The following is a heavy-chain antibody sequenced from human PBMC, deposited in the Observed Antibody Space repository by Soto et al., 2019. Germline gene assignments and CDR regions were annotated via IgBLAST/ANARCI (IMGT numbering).Heavy chain of an antibody. Sequence: SETLSLTCTVSGGSISSGDYYWSWIRQPPGKGLEWIGYIYYSGSTYYNPSLKSRVTISVDTSKNQFSLKLSSVTAADTAVYYCARFMTMVTNLAFEIWGQGTMVTVSS. CDR2: IYYSGST. J-gene: IGHJ3*02. V-gene: IGHV4-30-4*01. D-gene: IGHD4-17*01. CDR1: GGSISSGDYY. CDR3: ARFMTMVTNLAFEI.